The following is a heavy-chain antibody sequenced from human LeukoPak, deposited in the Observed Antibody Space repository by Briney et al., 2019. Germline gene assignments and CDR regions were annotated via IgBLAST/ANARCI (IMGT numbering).Heavy chain of an antibody. V-gene: IGHV3-21*01. Sequence: SGGSLRLSRAASGFTFSSYSMNWVRQAPGKGLEWVSSVSSSSGYIYYADSVKGRFTISRDNAKNSLYLQMNSLRAEDTAVYYCARALLLWFGEPRSGAFDIWGQGTMVTVSS. J-gene: IGHJ3*02. CDR2: VSSSSGYI. D-gene: IGHD3-10*01. CDR3: ARALLLWFGEPRSGAFDI. CDR1: GFTFSSYS.